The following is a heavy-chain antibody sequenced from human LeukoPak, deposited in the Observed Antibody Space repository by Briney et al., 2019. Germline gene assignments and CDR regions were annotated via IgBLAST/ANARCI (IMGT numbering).Heavy chain of an antibody. CDR1: GGSFSSYY. V-gene: IGHV4-4*07. Sequence: SEALSLTGTVSGGSFSSYYWSWIRQPAGEGLDWIGRSYTSGSTNYNPSLKSRVTISVDTSKNQFSLKLSSVTAADTAVYYCARAVAAQSVRPFDYWGQGKPVTVSS. D-gene: IGHD2-15*01. CDR2: SYTSGST. CDR3: ARAVAAQSVRPFDY. J-gene: IGHJ4*02.